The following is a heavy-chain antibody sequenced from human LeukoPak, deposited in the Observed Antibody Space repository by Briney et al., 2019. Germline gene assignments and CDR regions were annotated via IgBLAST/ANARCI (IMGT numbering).Heavy chain of an antibody. CDR3: ARAMGQLPNY. Sequence: PSETLSLTCGVSGYSISSGYYWGWIRQPPGKGLEWIGSIYHSGSTYYNPSLKSRVTISLDTSKNQFSLKLSSVTAADTAVYYCARAMGQLPNYWGQGTLVTVSS. V-gene: IGHV4-38-2*01. D-gene: IGHD1-26*01. CDR2: IYHSGST. CDR1: GYSISSGYY. J-gene: IGHJ4*02.